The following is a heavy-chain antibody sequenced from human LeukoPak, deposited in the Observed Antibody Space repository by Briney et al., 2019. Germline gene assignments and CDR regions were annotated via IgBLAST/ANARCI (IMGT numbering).Heavy chain of an antibody. D-gene: IGHD4-17*01. CDR3: ASGDYWAG. V-gene: IGHV3-11*01. CDR2: ISSSGSTI. Sequence: LSLTCAVYGGSFSGYYMSWIRQAPGKGLEWVSYISSSGSTIYYADSVKGRFTISRDNAKNSLYLQMNSLRAEDTAVYYCASGDYWAGWGQGTLVTVSS. CDR1: GGSFSGYY. J-gene: IGHJ4*02.